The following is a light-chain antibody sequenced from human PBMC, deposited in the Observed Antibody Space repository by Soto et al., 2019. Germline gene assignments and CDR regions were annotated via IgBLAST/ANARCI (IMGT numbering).Light chain of an antibody. CDR2: DAS. Sequence: EIVLTQSPATLSLSPGERATLSCRASQSVSSYLAWYQQKPGQAPRLLIYDASTRATGIPARFSGSGSGTDFTLTITSLEPEDFAVYYCQQRSNWHPTFGQGTKVEIK. J-gene: IGKJ1*01. CDR3: QQRSNWHPT. CDR1: QSVSSY. V-gene: IGKV3-11*01.